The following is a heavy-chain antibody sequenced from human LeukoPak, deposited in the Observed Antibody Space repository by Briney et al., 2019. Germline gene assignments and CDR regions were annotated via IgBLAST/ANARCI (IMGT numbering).Heavy chain of an antibody. J-gene: IGHJ6*02. Sequence: VSVKVSCKASGYTFTGYYMHWVRQAPGQGLEWMGWINPNSGGTNYAQKFQGRVTMTRDTSISTAYMELSRLRSDDTAVYYCASPDVDTAMVTYYYYYGMDVRGQGTTVTVSS. D-gene: IGHD5-18*01. V-gene: IGHV1-2*02. CDR1: GYTFTGYY. CDR3: ASPDVDTAMVTYYYYYGMDV. CDR2: INPNSGGT.